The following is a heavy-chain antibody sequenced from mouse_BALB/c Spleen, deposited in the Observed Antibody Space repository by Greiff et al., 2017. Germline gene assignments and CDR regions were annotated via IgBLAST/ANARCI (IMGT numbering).Heavy chain of an antibody. J-gene: IGHJ2*03. Sequence: QVQLQQSGAELVRPGTSVKVSCKASGYAFTNYLLEWVKQRPGQGLEWIGVINPGSGGTNYNEKFKGKATLTADKSSSTAYMQLSSLTSDDSAVYFCARGGIYYDYDGVDYWGQGPSLTVSS. CDR1: GYAFTNYL. V-gene: IGHV1-54*03. D-gene: IGHD2-4*01. CDR2: INPGSGGT. CDR3: ARGGIYYDYDGVDY.